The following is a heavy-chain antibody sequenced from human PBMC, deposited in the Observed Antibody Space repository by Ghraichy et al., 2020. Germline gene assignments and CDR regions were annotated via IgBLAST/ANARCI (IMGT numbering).Heavy chain of an antibody. V-gene: IGHV1-69*06. Sequence: SVKVSCKASGGTFSSYAISWVRQAPGQGLEWMGGIIPIFGTANYAQKFQGRVTITADKSTSTAYMELSSLRSEDPAVYYCARGPYGDYDALYFQHWGQGTLVTVSS. CDR2: IIPIFGTA. D-gene: IGHD4-17*01. J-gene: IGHJ1*01. CDR1: GGTFSSYA. CDR3: ARGPYGDYDALYFQH.